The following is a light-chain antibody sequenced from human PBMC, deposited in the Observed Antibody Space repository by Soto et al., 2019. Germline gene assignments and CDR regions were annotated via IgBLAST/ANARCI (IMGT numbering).Light chain of an antibody. J-gene: IGLJ3*02. CDR3: SSYAGSNNWV. CDR2: EVT. V-gene: IGLV2-8*01. Sequence: QSALTQPPSASGSPEQSVTISCTGTSSDVGAYNYVSWYQQHPGKAPKLMIYEVTERPSGVPDRFSGSKSDNTASLTVSGLQAEDEADYYCSSYAGSNNWVFGGGTKVTVL. CDR1: SSDVGAYNY.